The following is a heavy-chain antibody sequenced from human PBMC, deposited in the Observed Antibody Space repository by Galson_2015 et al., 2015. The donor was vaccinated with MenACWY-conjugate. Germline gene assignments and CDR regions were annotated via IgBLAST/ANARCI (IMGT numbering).Heavy chain of an antibody. V-gene: IGHV3-23*01. CDR3: AKEAGYCSGGSCSDLYYFDF. D-gene: IGHD2-15*01. CDR1: GFTFSNYA. Sequence: SLRLSCAASGFTFSNYAMTWARQAPGKGLEWVSTISDRGGTTYYAGSVKGRFTISRDNSKNTLYLQMNSLRGEDTAVYYCAKEAGYCSGGSCSDLYYFDFWGQGTLVTVS. CDR2: ISDRGGTT. J-gene: IGHJ4*02.